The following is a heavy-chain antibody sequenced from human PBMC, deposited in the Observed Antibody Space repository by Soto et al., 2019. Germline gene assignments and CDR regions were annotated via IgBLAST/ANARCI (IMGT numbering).Heavy chain of an antibody. Sequence: SGKVSCKASGCTFSSYAISWVRQAPGQGLEWMGGSIPSFGTANYAQKFQGRVTITADESTSTAYMELSSLRSEDTAVYYCARVAGTIVYYYGMDVWGQGPTVTVS. CDR2: SIPSFGTA. CDR3: ARVAGTIVYYYGMDV. CDR1: GCTFSSYA. J-gene: IGHJ6*02. D-gene: IGHD1-7*01. V-gene: IGHV1-69*13.